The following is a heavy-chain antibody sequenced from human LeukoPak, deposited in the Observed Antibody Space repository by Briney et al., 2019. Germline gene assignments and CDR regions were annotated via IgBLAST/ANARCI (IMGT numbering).Heavy chain of an antibody. J-gene: IGHJ5*02. Sequence: PGGTLRLSCAASGFTFSSYWMSWVRQAPGKGLEWVANIKQDGSEKYYVDSVKGRFTISRDNAKNSLYLQMNSLRAEDTAVYYCARVRGGYGGKGWFDPWGQGTLVTVSS. CDR1: GFTFSSYW. D-gene: IGHD4-23*01. CDR2: IKQDGSEK. V-gene: IGHV3-7*01. CDR3: ARVRGGYGGKGWFDP.